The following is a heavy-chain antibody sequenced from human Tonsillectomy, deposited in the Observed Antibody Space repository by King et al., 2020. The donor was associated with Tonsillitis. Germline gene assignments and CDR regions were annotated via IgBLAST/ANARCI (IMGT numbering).Heavy chain of an antibody. CDR1: GGSISSGGYY. V-gene: IGHV4-31*03. J-gene: IGHJ4*02. CDR2: IYYSGST. CDR3: ARDLYCSSISCYPGYFDY. D-gene: IGHD2-2*01. Sequence: VPLQESGPGLVKPSQPLSLTCTVSGGSISSGGYYWSWIRQHPGKGLEWIGYIYYSGSTYYNPSLKSRVTISVDTSKNQFSLKLSSVTAADTAVYYCARDLYCSSISCYPGYFDYWGQGTLVTVSS.